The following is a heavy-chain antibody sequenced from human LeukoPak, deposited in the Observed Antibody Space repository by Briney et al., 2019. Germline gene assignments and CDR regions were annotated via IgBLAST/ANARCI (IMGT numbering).Heavy chain of an antibody. J-gene: IGHJ2*01. CDR3: AKGMGIGWYFDL. CDR2: ISGSGDST. CDR1: GFTFSSYA. Sequence: GGSLRLSCAASGFTFSSYAMSWVRQVPGKGLEWVSAISGSGDSTYYADSVKGRFTISRDNSKNTLYLQMNSLRAEDTAVYSCAKGMGIGWYFDLWGRGTLVTVSS. V-gene: IGHV3-23*01. D-gene: IGHD7-27*01.